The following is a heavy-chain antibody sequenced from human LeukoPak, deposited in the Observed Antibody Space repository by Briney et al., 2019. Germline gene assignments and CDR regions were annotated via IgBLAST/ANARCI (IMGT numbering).Heavy chain of an antibody. V-gene: IGHV4-39*07. Sequence: SETLSLTCTVSGGSISSSSYYWGWIRQPPGKGLEWIGNIFYSGSTYYSPSLKSRVTISLDTSRNQFSLKLSSVTAADTAVYYCARSYSRFYYYYMDVWGKGTTVTVSS. CDR2: IFYSGST. CDR3: ARSYSRFYYYYMDV. D-gene: IGHD6-13*01. J-gene: IGHJ6*03. CDR1: GGSISSSSYY.